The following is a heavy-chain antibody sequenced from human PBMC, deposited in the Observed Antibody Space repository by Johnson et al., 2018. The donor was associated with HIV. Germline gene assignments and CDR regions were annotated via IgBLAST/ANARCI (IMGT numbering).Heavy chain of an antibody. V-gene: IGHV3-30-3*01. J-gene: IGHJ3*02. Sequence: QVQLVESGGGFVQPGGSLRLSCAASGFTFNRHAMSWVRQTPGKGLEWVAVISYDGSNKYYADSVKGRFTISRDNSKNTLYLQMNSLRAEDTAVYYCARSARWDSSSWYFFAPCAFDIWGQGTMVTVSS. CDR1: GFTFNRHA. CDR3: ARSARWDSSSWYFFAPCAFDI. CDR2: ISYDGSNK. D-gene: IGHD6-13*01.